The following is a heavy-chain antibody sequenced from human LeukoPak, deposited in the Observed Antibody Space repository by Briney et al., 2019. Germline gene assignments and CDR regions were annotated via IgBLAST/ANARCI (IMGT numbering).Heavy chain of an antibody. V-gene: IGHV4-59*01. CDR1: GGSISSYY. Sequence: SETLSLTCTVSGGSISSYYWSWIRQPPGKGLEWIGYIYYSGSTNYNPSLKSRVTISVDTSKNQFSLKLSSVTAADTAVYYCARGDRDMVRGIGDYWGQGTLVTVSS. J-gene: IGHJ4*02. CDR3: ARGDRDMVRGIGDY. CDR2: IYYSGST. D-gene: IGHD3-10*01.